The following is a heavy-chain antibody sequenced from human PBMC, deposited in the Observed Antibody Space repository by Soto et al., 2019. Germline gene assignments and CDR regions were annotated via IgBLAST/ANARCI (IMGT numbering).Heavy chain of an antibody. Sequence: QVQLVQSGAEVKKPGSSVKVSCKASGGTFSSYAISWVRQAPGQGLEWMGGIIPIFGTANYAQKFQGRVTITADEFTSTGYMGLSRLGSEGTAVYYCARGRVPGIAVGGKAGYWGQGTLVTVSS. V-gene: IGHV1-69*12. CDR1: GGTFSSYA. J-gene: IGHJ4*02. CDR3: ARGRVPGIAVGGKAGY. D-gene: IGHD6-19*01. CDR2: IIPIFGTA.